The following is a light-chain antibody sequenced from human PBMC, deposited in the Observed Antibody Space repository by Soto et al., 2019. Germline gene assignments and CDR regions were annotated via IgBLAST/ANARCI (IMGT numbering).Light chain of an antibody. CDR2: GAS. CDR1: QSGSSSS. J-gene: IGKJ1*01. CDR3: QQYGSSPGT. V-gene: IGKV3-20*01. Sequence: EIVWTQSPGTLSLSTGERATLSCRASQSGSSSSLAWYQQKPGQAPRLLIYGASSRATGIPDRFSGSGSGTDFTLTISRLEPEDFAVYYCQQYGSSPGTFGQGTKVEIK.